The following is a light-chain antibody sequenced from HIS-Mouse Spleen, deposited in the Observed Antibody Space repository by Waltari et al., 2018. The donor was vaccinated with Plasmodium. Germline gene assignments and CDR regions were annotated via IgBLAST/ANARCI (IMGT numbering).Light chain of an antibody. V-gene: IGLV8-61*01. CDR3: VLYMGSGIWV. CDR1: SGSVSTSYY. J-gene: IGLJ2*01. Sequence: QTVVTQEPSFSVSPGGTVTLTCGLSSGSVSTSYYPSWYQPTPGQAPPPPIYSTNTRSSGVPDRVSGSILGNKAALTITGAQADDESDYYCVLYMGSGIWVFGGGTKLTVL. CDR2: STN.